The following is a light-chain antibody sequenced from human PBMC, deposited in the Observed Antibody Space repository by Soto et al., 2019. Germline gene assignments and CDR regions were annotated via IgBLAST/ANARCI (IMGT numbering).Light chain of an antibody. CDR1: SSVVGGYNH. V-gene: IGLV2-14*01. CDR3: SSHTASTTRI. J-gene: IGLJ1*01. CDR2: EVT. Sequence: QSALTQPASVSGSPGQSITISCTGTSSVVGGYNHVSWYQHHPGKAPKRIIYEVTKRPSGVSNRFSGSKSGDTASLTISGLQAEDEADYYCSSHTASTTRIFGTGTKVTVL.